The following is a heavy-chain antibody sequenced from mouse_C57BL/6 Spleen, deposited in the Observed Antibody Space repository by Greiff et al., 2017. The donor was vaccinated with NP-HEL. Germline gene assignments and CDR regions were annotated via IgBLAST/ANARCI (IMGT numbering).Heavy chain of an antibody. CDR1: GYTFTDYN. D-gene: IGHD1-1*01. V-gene: IGHV1-18*01. CDR3: ARDYYGSGRGFAY. CDR2: INPNNGGT. Sequence: EVQLQQSGPELVKPGASVKIPCKASGYTFTDYNMDWVKQSHGKSLEWIGDINPNNGGTIYNQKFKGKATLTVDKSSSQAYMELRSLTSEDTAVYYCARDYYGSGRGFAYWGQGTLVTVSA. J-gene: IGHJ3*01.